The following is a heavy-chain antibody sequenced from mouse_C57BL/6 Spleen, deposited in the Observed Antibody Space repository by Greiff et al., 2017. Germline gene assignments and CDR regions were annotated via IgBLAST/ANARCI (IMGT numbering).Heavy chain of an antibody. D-gene: IGHD2-5*01. CDR2: INPSNGGT. Sequence: QVHVKQPGTELVKPGASVKLSCKASGYTFTSYWMHWVKQRPGQGLEWIGNINPSNGGTNYNEKFKSKATLTVDKSSSTAYMQLSSLTSEDSAVYYCARGRVLSNPYFDYWGQGTTLTVSS. J-gene: IGHJ2*01. CDR1: GYTFTSYW. CDR3: ARGRVLSNPYFDY. V-gene: IGHV1-53*01.